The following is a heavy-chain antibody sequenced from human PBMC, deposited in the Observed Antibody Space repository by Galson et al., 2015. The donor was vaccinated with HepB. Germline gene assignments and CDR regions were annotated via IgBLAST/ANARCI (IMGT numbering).Heavy chain of an antibody. CDR1: GYTLTELS. J-gene: IGHJ3*02. CDR2: FDPEDGET. D-gene: IGHD1-26*01. Sequence: SVKVSCKVSGYTLTELSMHWVRQAPGKGLGWMGGFDPEDGETIYAQKFQGRVTMTEDTSTDTAYMELSSLRSEDTAVYYCATQLSIVGASGNAFEIWGQGTMVTVSS. CDR3: ATQLSIVGASGNAFEI. V-gene: IGHV1-24*01.